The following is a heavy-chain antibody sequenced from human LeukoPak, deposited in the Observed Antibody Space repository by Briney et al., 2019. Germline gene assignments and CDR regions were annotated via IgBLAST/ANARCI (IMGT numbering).Heavy chain of an antibody. CDR2: ISYDGSNK. D-gene: IGHD3-22*01. Sequence: PGGSLRLSCAASGFTFSSYGMHWVCQAPGKGLEWVAVISYDGSNKYYADSVKGRFTISRDNSKNTLYLQMNSLRAEDTAVYYCAKVGYYDSSGYPDYWGQGTLVTVSS. J-gene: IGHJ4*02. CDR1: GFTFSSYG. V-gene: IGHV3-30*18. CDR3: AKVGYYDSSGYPDY.